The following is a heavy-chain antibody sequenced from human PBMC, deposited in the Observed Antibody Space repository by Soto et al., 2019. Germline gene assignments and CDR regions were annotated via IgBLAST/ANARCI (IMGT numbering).Heavy chain of an antibody. D-gene: IGHD4-4*01. CDR1: GGSVSSGSYY. CDR3: ASWTTVSKAFDY. V-gene: IGHV4-61*01. J-gene: IGHJ4*02. Sequence: QVQLRESGPGLVKPSETLSLTCTVSGGSVSSGSYYWSWIRQPPGRELEWVGYIYNSGSTKYNPSLTSRATTTVDTSKNQFSLKLSSVTAADTAVDYCASWTTVSKAFDYWVQGTLVTVSS. CDR2: IYNSGST.